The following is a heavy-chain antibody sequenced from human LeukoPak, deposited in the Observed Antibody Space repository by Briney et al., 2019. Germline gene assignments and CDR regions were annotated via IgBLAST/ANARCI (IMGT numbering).Heavy chain of an antibody. Sequence: PGGSLRLSCAASGFTFSSYTMSWGRQAPGKGLEWVSGLSNSGDSRYYADSVQGRSTISRDNSKNTLYLQMNSLRAEDTAVYYCAKGTMIVVLGGYWGQGTLVTVSS. CDR2: LSNSGDSR. D-gene: IGHD3-22*01. CDR1: GFTFSSYT. CDR3: AKGTMIVVLGGY. J-gene: IGHJ4*02. V-gene: IGHV3-23*01.